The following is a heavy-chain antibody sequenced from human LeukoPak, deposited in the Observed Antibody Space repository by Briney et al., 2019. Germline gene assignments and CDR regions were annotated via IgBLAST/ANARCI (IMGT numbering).Heavy chain of an antibody. J-gene: IGHJ6*03. CDR1: GFTFSSYG. D-gene: IGHD1-26*01. CDR2: ISGSGGST. Sequence: PGGSLRHSCAASGFTFSSYGMSWVRQAPGKGLEWVSAISGSGGSTYYADSVKGRFTISRDNSKNTLYLQMNSLRAEDTAVYYCAKVEWELPRIYYYYMDVWGKGTTVTVSS. V-gene: IGHV3-23*01. CDR3: AKVEWELPRIYYYYMDV.